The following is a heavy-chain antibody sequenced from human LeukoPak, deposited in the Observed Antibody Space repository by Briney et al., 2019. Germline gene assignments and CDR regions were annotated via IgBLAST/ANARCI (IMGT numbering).Heavy chain of an antibody. CDR1: GGSSSSRNW. CDR2: ISHTGST. D-gene: IGHD7-27*01. V-gene: IGHV4-4*02. Sequence: ASETLSLTCAVSGGSSSSRNWWSWVRQAPGKGLEWIGEISHTGSTYYNSSLESRVSISLDKSKNQLSLKLTSVTAADSAVYYCAVRFHTWGSIHWGQGTLVTASS. CDR3: AVRFHTWGSIH. J-gene: IGHJ4*02.